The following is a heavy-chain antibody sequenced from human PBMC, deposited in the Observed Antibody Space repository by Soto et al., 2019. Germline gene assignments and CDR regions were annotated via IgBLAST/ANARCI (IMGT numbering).Heavy chain of an antibody. Sequence: EVQLLESGGGLVQPGESLRLSCAASGFTFSSYAMSWVRQAPGKGLEWVSVISGSDDSTYYADSVKGLFTISRDKSKNTLYLQMNSLRAEDTAVYYFATRSSSSTFDYWCQGTLVTVSS. V-gene: IGHV3-23*01. J-gene: IGHJ4*02. CDR1: GFTFSSYA. CDR2: ISGSDDST. D-gene: IGHD6-6*01. CDR3: ATRSSSSTFDY.